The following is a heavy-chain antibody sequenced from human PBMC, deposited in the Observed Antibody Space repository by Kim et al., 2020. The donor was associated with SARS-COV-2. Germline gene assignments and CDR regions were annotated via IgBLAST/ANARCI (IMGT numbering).Heavy chain of an antibody. Sequence: GGSLRLSCAASGFTFSKAWMNWVRQAPGKGLEWVGLIKSETDGGTTDYAAPVKGRFTISRDDSQNTLFLQMNSLKTEDTTVYYCATARVAAGGHYYDYGMEVWGQGTTVTVSS. D-gene: IGHD6-13*01. CDR1: GFTFSKAW. CDR3: ATARVAAGGHYYDYGMEV. V-gene: IGHV3-15*01. J-gene: IGHJ6*02. CDR2: IKSETDGGTT.